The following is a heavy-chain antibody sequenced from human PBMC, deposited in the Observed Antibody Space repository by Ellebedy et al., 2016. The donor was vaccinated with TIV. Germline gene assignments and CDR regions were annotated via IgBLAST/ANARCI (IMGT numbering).Heavy chain of an antibody. CDR1: GGSISSYY. V-gene: IGHV4-59*13. CDR3: ARDNGYYDRAFDI. D-gene: IGHD3-22*01. CDR2: IYYSGST. J-gene: IGHJ3*02. Sequence: SETLSLXXTVSGGSISSYYWSWIRQPPGKGLEWIGYIYYSGSTNYNPSLKSRVTISVDTSKNQFSLKLSSVTAADTAVYYCARDNGYYDRAFDIWGQGTMVTVSS.